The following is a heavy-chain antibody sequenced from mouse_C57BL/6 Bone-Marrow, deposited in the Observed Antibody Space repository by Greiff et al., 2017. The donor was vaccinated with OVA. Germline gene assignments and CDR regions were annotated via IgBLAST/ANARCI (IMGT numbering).Heavy chain of an antibody. D-gene: IGHD2-5*01. Sequence: VKLQQPGAELVMPGASVKLSCKASGYTFTSYWMHWVKQRPGQGLEWIGEIDPSDSYTNYNQKFKGKSTLTVDKSSSTAYMQLSSLTSEDSAVYYCAREGAYYSNYGPPWFAYWGQGTLVTVSA. V-gene: IGHV1-69*01. CDR2: IDPSDSYT. CDR1: GYTFTSYW. CDR3: AREGAYYSNYGPPWFAY. J-gene: IGHJ3*01.